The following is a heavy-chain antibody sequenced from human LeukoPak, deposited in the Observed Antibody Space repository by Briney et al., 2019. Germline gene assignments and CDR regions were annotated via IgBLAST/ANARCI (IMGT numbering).Heavy chain of an antibody. CDR1: GGTFSSCT. CDR3: ARHYYGSGRDYGMDV. Sequence: GSSVKVSCKASGGTFSSCTISWVRQAPGQGLEWMGRIIPILEIANYAQKFQGRVTITADKSTSTAYMELSSLRSEDTAVYYCARHYYGSGRDYGMDVWGQGTTVIVSS. CDR2: IIPILEIA. J-gene: IGHJ6*02. D-gene: IGHD3-10*01. V-gene: IGHV1-69*02.